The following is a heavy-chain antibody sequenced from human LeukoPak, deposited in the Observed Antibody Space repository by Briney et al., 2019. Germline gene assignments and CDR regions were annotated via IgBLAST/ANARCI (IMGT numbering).Heavy chain of an antibody. J-gene: IGHJ3*02. Sequence: SETLSRTCAVYGGSFSGYYWSWIRQPPGKGLEWIGEINHSGSTNYNPSLKSRVTMSVGTSKNQFSLKLSSVTAADTAVYYCARGKKQQLQAFDIWGQGTMVTVSS. CDR3: ARGKKQQLQAFDI. D-gene: IGHD6-13*01. CDR2: INHSGST. V-gene: IGHV4-34*01. CDR1: GGSFSGYY.